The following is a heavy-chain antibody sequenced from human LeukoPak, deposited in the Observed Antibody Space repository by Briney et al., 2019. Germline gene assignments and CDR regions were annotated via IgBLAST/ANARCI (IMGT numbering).Heavy chain of an antibody. J-gene: IGHJ4*02. CDR3: ARDTGCSGGSCYYPMIFDY. V-gene: IGHV1-18*01. CDR1: GYTFTNFG. D-gene: IGHD2-15*01. CDR2: ISAYNGNT. Sequence: GASVKVSCKASGYTFTNFGISWVRQAPGQGLEWMGWISAYNGNTNYAQKLQGRVTMTTDTSTSTAYMDLRSLRSDDTALYYCARDTGCSGGSCYYPMIFDYWGQGTLVTVSS.